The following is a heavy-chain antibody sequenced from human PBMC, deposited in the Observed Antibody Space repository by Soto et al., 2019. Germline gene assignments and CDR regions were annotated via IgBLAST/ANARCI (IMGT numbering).Heavy chain of an antibody. CDR3: GSPAYCGGDCYSLGGYYYYYYGMDV. CDR1: GFTVSSNY. D-gene: IGHD2-21*02. CDR2: IYSGGST. J-gene: IGHJ6*02. Sequence: GGSLRLSCAASGFTVSSNYMSWVRQAPGKGLEWVSVIYSGGSTYYADSVKGRFTISRDNSKNTLYLQMNSLRAEDTAVYYCGSPAYCGGDCYSLGGYYYYYYGMDVWGQGSTVTVSS. V-gene: IGHV3-66*01.